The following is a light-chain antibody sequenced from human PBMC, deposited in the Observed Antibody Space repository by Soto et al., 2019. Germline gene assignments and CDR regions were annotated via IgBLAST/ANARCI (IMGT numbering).Light chain of an antibody. Sequence: DIVLTQTRLSSSVALGQPASISCRSSHCLVHIDGNTYFNWLQQRPGQPPRLLIYKISNRFPGVPDRFSGSGAGTDFTLKISKVEAEDVGVYYCMQATQSYTFGQGTRLEIK. V-gene: IGKV2-24*01. CDR1: HCLVHIDGNTY. CDR3: MQATQSYT. J-gene: IGKJ2*01. CDR2: KIS.